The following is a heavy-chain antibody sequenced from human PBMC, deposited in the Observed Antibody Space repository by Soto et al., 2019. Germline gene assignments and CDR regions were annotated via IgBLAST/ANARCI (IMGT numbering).Heavy chain of an antibody. J-gene: IGHJ4*02. CDR3: ARGWGKLVYATRPPYYFDY. V-gene: IGHV3-33*01. CDR2: IWYDGSNK. Sequence: PGGSLRLSCAASGFTFNSYGMHWVRQAPGKGLEWVAVIWYDGSNKYYADSVKGRFTISRDNSKNTLYLQMNSLRAEDTAVYYCARGWGKLVYATRPPYYFDYWGQGTLVTVSS. CDR1: GFTFNSYG. D-gene: IGHD2-8*01.